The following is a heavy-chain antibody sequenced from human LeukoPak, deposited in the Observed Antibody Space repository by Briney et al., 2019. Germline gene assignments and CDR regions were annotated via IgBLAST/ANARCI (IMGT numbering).Heavy chain of an antibody. CDR3: TTEAYYYDSGAIKYFDY. Sequence: PGGSLRLSCAASGFTFRSYGIHWVRQAPGKGLEWVGRIKSKTDGGATHYAAPVKGRFTISRDDSKNTLYLQMNSLKTEDTAVYYCTTEAYYYDSGAIKYFDYWGQGTLVTVSS. V-gene: IGHV3-15*01. CDR1: GFTFRSYG. J-gene: IGHJ4*02. CDR2: IKSKTDGGAT. D-gene: IGHD3-22*01.